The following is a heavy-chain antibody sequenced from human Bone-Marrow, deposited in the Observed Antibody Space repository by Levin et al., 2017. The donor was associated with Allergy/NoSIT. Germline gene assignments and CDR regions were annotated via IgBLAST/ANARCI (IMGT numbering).Heavy chain of an antibody. Sequence: PGGSLRLSCAASGFTFSSYWMSWVRQAPGKGLEWVANIKQDGSEKYYVDSVKGRFTISRDNAKNSLYLQMNSLRAEDTAVYYCARDVTRFLEWLFNTPAESYGMDVWGQGTTVTVSS. D-gene: IGHD3-3*01. V-gene: IGHV3-7*01. CDR2: IKQDGSEK. CDR1: GFTFSSYW. J-gene: IGHJ6*02. CDR3: ARDVTRFLEWLFNTPAESYGMDV.